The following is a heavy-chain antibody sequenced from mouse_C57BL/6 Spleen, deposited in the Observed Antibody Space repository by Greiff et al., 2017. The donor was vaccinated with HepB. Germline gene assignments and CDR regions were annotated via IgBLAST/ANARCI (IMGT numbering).Heavy chain of an antibody. Sequence: EVQLQESGGGLVKPGGSLKLSCAASGFTFSSYTMSWVRQTPETRLEWVATISGGGGNTYYPDSVKGRFTISRDNAKNTLYLQMSSLRSDDTAFYYCATHRRVTTAKALYWYVDVWGTGTTVTVSS. CDR2: ISGGGGNT. V-gene: IGHV5-9*01. CDR3: ATHRRVTTAKALYWYVDV. J-gene: IGHJ1*03. CDR1: GFTFSSYT. D-gene: IGHD1-2*01.